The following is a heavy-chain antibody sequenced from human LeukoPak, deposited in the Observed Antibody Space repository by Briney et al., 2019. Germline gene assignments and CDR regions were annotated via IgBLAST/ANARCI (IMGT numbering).Heavy chain of an antibody. CDR2: IKSDGTST. V-gene: IGHV3-74*01. J-gene: IGHJ4*02. Sequence: PGGSLRLSCAASGFTFSSYWMHWVRQAPGKGLAWVSRIKSDGTSTSYADSVKGRFTVSRDIAKNTLFLQMNSLRAEDTAVYYCAVRYSGSWYLFDYWGQGTLVTVSS. CDR3: AVRYSGSWYLFDY. D-gene: IGHD6-13*01. CDR1: GFTFSSYW.